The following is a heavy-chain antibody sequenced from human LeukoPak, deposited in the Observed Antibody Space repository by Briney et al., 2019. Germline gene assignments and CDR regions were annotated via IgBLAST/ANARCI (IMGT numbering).Heavy chain of an antibody. CDR3: ARGRYCSGGSCYLDY. J-gene: IGHJ4*02. CDR2: IKQDGSEK. CDR1: GFTFSSYW. V-gene: IGHV3-7*04. D-gene: IGHD2-15*01. Sequence: PGGSLRLSCAASGFTFSSYWMSWVRQAPGKGLEWVANIKQDGSEKYYVDSVKGRFTISRDNAKNSLYLQMNSLRAEDTPVYYCARGRYCSGGSCYLDYWGQGTLVTVSS.